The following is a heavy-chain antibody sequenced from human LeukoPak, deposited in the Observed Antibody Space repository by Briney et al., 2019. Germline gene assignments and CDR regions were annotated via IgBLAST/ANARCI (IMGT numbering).Heavy chain of an antibody. CDR2: IYYSGST. CDR3: ARQKAISGWYRGRFDP. CDR1: GGSISSYY. D-gene: IGHD6-19*01. J-gene: IGHJ5*02. Sequence: SETLSLTCTVSGGSISSYYWSWIRQPPGKGLEWIGYIYYSGSTNYNPSLKSRVTISVDTPKNQFSLKLSSVTAADTAVYYCARQKAISGWYRGRFDPWGQGTLVTVSS. V-gene: IGHV4-59*08.